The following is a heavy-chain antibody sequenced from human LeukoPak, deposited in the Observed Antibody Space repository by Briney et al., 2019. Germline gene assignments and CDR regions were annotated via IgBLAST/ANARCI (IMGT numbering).Heavy chain of an antibody. V-gene: IGHV3-9*01. CDR3: ATTRAAQSWSFVFDY. CDR1: GFTFDDYA. D-gene: IGHD3-3*01. Sequence: PGGSLRLSCAASGFTFDDYAMHWVRQAPGKGLEWVSGISWNNGSIGYADSVKGRFTISRDNAKNSLYLQMNSLRAEDTALYYCATTRAAQSWSFVFDYWGQGTLVTVSS. J-gene: IGHJ4*02. CDR2: ISWNNGSI.